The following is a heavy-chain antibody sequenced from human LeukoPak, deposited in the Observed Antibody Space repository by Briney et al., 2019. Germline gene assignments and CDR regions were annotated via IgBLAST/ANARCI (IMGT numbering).Heavy chain of an antibody. J-gene: IGHJ4*02. CDR3: ARRLAVAAGIDY. Sequence: PSETLSLTCTVSGGSISSSSYYWGWIRQPPGQGLEWIGSIYYSGSTYYNPSLKSRVTISVDTSKNQFSLKLSSVTAADTAVCYCARRLAVAAGIDYWGQGTLVTVSS. D-gene: IGHD6-13*01. CDR1: GGSISSSSYY. V-gene: IGHV4-39*01. CDR2: IYYSGST.